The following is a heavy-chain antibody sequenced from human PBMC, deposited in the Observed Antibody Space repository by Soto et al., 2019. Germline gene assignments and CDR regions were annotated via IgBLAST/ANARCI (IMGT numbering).Heavy chain of an antibody. CDR1: GDSVSSNSAA. CDR3: ARASLGSAGDYYYYGMDV. Sequence: SQTLSLTCAIPGDSVSSNSAAWNWIRQSPSRGLEWLGSTYYRSKWYNDYAVSVKSRITINPDTSKNQFSLQLNSVTPEDTAVYYCARASLGSAGDYYYYGMDVWGQGTTVTVSS. J-gene: IGHJ6*02. D-gene: IGHD3-10*01. V-gene: IGHV6-1*01. CDR2: TYYRSKWYN.